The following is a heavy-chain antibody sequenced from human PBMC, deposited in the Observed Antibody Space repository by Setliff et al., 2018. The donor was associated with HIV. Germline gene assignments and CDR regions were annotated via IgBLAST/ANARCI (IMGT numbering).Heavy chain of an antibody. CDR2: IDPSDSYT. V-gene: IGHV5-10-1*01. D-gene: IGHD3-10*01. Sequence: GESLKISCKGSGYSFTSYWITWVRQMPGKGLEWMGRIDPSDSYTNYSPSLQGHVTISVDKSISTAYLQWSSLKASDTAMYYCARAYGSGSYYNLGGFEPWVQVTLVTVSA. J-gene: IGHJ5*02. CDR3: ARAYGSGSYYNLGGFEP. CDR1: GYSFTSYW.